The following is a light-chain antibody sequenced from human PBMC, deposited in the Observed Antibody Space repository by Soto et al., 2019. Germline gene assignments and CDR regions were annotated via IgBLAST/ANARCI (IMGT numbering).Light chain of an antibody. CDR1: SSDVGGYNF. CDR3: SSYAGGIKWV. V-gene: IGLV2-8*01. J-gene: IGLJ3*02. CDR2: EVT. Sequence: QSALTQPPSASGSPGQSVTISCTGTSSDVGGYNFVSWYQQHPGKAPKFMMYEVTKRPSGVPDRFSGSKSGNTASLTVSGLQAEDEADYYCSSYAGGIKWVFGGGTKLTVL.